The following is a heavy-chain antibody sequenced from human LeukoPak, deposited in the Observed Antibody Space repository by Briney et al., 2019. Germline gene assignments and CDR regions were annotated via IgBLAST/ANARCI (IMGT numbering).Heavy chain of an antibody. D-gene: IGHD7-27*01. CDR1: EFIFSYYG. J-gene: IGHJ3*02. Sequence: GRSLRLSCVASEFIFSYYGMHWVRQAPGKGLEWVGFIWYDGSDKYYADSVKGRFTISRDDSKNTVYLQMNSLKTEDTAVYYCTTSRLKRAGLEYWGAFGIWGQGTMVTVSS. CDR2: IWYDGSDK. V-gene: IGHV3-33*01. CDR3: TTSRLKRAGLEYWGAFGI.